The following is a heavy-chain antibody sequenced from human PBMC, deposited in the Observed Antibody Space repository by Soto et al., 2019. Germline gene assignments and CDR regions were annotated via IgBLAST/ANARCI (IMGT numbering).Heavy chain of an antibody. CDR2: ISYDGSNK. J-gene: IGHJ5*02. CDR1: GFTFSSYA. D-gene: IGHD3-22*01. CDR3: ARAHGTMIVQNNWFDP. Sequence: QVQLVESGGGVVQPGRSLRLSCAASGFTFSSYAMHWVRQAPGKGLEWVSVISYDGSNKYYADSVKGRFTISRDNSKNKLYLQMNSLIAEDTAVYYCARAHGTMIVQNNWFDPWGQGTLVTVSS. V-gene: IGHV3-30-3*01.